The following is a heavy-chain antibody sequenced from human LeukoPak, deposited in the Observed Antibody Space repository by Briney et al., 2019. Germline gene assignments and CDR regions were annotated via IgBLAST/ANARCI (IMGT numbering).Heavy chain of an antibody. CDR2: ISSSIGIT. CDR1: EFTFSTNE. J-gene: IGHJ3*01. Sequence: PGGSLRLSCAASEFTFSTNEMNWVRQAPGKGLEWVSYISSSIGITYYADSVKGRFTISRDNAKNSLYLQMNSLRAKDTAVYYCARGGYCSGGSCYPFNAFDEWGQGTMVTVSS. D-gene: IGHD2-15*01. V-gene: IGHV3-48*03. CDR3: ARGGYCSGGSCYPFNAFDE.